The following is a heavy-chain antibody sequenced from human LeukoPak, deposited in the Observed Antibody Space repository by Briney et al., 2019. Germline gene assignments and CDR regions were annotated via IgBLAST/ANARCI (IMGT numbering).Heavy chain of an antibody. CDR1: GFAFSSYG. D-gene: IGHD1-1*01. CDR2: LGGGGGST. V-gene: IGHV3-23*01. CDR3: AKGLGVLDY. J-gene: IGHJ4*02. Sequence: GGSLRLSCAASGFAFSSYGMSWVRQAPGKGLEWVSALGGGGGSTYYADSVKGRFTISRDSSKNTLFLQMNSLRAEDTAVYYCAKGLGVLDYRGQGTLVTVSS.